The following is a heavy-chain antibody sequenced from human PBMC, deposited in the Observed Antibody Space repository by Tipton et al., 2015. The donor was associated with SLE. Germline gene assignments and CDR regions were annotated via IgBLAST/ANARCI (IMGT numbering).Heavy chain of an antibody. CDR1: RGSFSGYH. CDR2: INYSGST. Sequence: TLSLTCTIYRGSFSGYHWNWIRQTPEKGLEWIGEINYSGSTKYNPSLKSRVTKSIGTSKNQLSLKLTSVTAADTAVYYCARGVAYYYDSGAFDIWGQGKMVTVSS. CDR3: ARGVAYYYDSGAFDI. J-gene: IGHJ3*02. D-gene: IGHD3-22*01. V-gene: IGHV4-34*01.